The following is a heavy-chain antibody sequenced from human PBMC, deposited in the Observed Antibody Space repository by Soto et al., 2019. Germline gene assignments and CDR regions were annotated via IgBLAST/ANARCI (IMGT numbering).Heavy chain of an antibody. Sequence: PSETLSLTCTVSGGSISSYYWSWIRQPAGKGLEWIGRIYTSGSTNYNPSPKSRVTMSVDTSKNQFSLKLSSVTAADTAVYYCARGLAYYYGSGSYHNWFDPWGQGTLVTVSS. CDR1: GGSISSYY. CDR2: IYTSGST. D-gene: IGHD3-10*01. CDR3: ARGLAYYYGSGSYHNWFDP. V-gene: IGHV4-4*07. J-gene: IGHJ5*02.